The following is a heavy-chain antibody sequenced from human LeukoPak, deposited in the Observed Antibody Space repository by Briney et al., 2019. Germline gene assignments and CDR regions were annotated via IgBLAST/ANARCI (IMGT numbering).Heavy chain of an antibody. D-gene: IGHD6-6*01. V-gene: IGHV4-39*07. CDR3: VRDYATAARSLDY. Sequence: PSETLSLTCTVSGGSISSSTYYWGWIRQPPGKGLEWIGSVYYRGNTYYNPSLKSRLTISVDTSKNQFSLKLSSVTAADTAVYYCVRDYATAARSLDYWGQGTLVTVSS. CDR2: VYYRGNT. CDR1: GGSISSSTYY. J-gene: IGHJ4*02.